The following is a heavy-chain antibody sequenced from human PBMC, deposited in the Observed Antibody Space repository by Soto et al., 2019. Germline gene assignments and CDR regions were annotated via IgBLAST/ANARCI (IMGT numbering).Heavy chain of an antibody. CDR1: GFTFSSYG. V-gene: IGHV1-18*01. CDR2: ISAYNGNT. J-gene: IGHJ5*02. D-gene: IGHD4-17*01. CDR3: ARDRVGDYVGTPFDP. Sequence: PGGSLRLSCAASGFTFSSYGMHWVRQAPGQGLEWMGWISAYNGNTNYAQKLQGRVTMTTDTSTSTAYMELRSLRSDDTAVYYCARDRVGDYVGTPFDPWGQGTLVTVSS.